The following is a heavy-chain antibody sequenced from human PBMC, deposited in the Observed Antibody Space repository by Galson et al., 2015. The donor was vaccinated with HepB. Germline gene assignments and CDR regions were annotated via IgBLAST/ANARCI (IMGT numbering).Heavy chain of an antibody. CDR3: ARYPHPGPNSTPHAFDI. Sequence: QSGAEVKKPGESLRISCKGSGYSFTSYWISWVRQMPGKGLEWMGRIDPSDSYTNYSPSFQGHVTISADKSISTAYLQWSSLKASDTAMYYCARYPHPGPNSTPHAFDIWGQGTMVTVSS. D-gene: IGHD2/OR15-2a*01. V-gene: IGHV5-10-1*01. CDR1: GYSFTSYW. J-gene: IGHJ3*02. CDR2: IDPSDSYT.